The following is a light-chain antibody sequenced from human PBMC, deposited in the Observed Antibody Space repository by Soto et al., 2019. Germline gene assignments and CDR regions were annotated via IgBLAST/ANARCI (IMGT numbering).Light chain of an antibody. Sequence: DIQMTQSPSTLSASVGDRVTITCRASQSISSWLAWYQQKPGKAPKLLIYKASSLERGVPSRFSGSGSGTEFTLTISSLQPDDFATYYCQQYYSYPLTFGGGTKVEIK. CDR3: QQYYSYPLT. V-gene: IGKV1-5*03. CDR2: KAS. CDR1: QSISSW. J-gene: IGKJ4*01.